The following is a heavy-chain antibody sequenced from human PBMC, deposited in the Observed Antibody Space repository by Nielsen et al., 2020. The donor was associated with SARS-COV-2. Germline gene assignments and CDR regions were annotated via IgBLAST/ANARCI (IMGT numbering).Heavy chain of an antibody. J-gene: IGHJ4*02. CDR2: ISERGGAT. V-gene: IGHV3-23*01. CDR1: GFSFSNYV. Sequence: GESLKISCVASGFSFSNYVMNWVRQAPGKGLEWVSAISERGGATYYTDSVKGRFTISRDNSRNTLYLEMNILRADDTAVYYCAKHEGEDWGQGTLVTVSS. D-gene: IGHD3-10*01. CDR3: AKHEGED.